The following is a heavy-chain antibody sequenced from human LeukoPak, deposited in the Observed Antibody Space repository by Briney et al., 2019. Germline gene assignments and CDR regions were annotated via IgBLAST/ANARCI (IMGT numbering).Heavy chain of an antibody. J-gene: IGHJ3*02. CDR1: GFTVSSNY. CDR3: ARESGWELLGDAFDI. CDR2: IYSGGST. V-gene: IGHV3-66*02. D-gene: IGHD1-26*01. Sequence: GGSLRLSCAASGFTVSSNYMSWVRQAPGKGLEWVSVIYSGGSTYYADSVKGRFTISRDNSKNTLYLQMNSLRAEDTAVYYCARESGWELLGDAFDIWGQGTMVTVSS.